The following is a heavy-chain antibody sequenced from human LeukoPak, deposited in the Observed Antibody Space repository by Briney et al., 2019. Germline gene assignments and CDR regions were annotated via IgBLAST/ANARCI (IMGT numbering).Heavy chain of an antibody. D-gene: IGHD2-15*01. CDR2: IYHSGST. Sequence: ASETLSLTCAVSGASISSSNWLSWVRQPPGKGPEWIGEIYHSGSTNYNPSLKSRVTISVDNSKNQFSLKMSSMTAADTAVYYCARAGWYTLDNWGQGTLVTVSS. CDR3: ARAGWYTLDN. J-gene: IGHJ4*02. CDR1: GASISSSNW. V-gene: IGHV4-4*02.